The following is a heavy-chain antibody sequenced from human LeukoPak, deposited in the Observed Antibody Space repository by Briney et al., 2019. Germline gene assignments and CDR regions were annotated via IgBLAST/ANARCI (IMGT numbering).Heavy chain of an antibody. J-gene: IGHJ4*02. D-gene: IGHD3-10*01. CDR3: ARSGPMAGVHQFDY. Sequence: PSETLSLTCTVSGGSISSYYWSWIRQPPGKGLEWIGYIYYSGSTNYNPSLKSRVTISVDTSKNQFPLKLSSVTAADTAVYYCARSGPMAGVHQFDYWGQGTLVTVSS. CDR2: IYYSGST. CDR1: GGSISSYY. V-gene: IGHV4-59*01.